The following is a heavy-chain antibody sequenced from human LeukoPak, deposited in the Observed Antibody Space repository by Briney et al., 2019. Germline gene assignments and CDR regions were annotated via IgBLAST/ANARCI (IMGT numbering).Heavy chain of an antibody. Sequence: SETLSLTCAVYGGSFSGYYWSWIRQPPGKGLEWIGEINHSGSTNYNPSLKSRVTISVDKSKNQFSLKLSSVTAADTAVYYCARGPYSNYARYYYYMDVWGKGTTVTVSS. V-gene: IGHV4-34*01. CDR3: ARGPYSNYARYYYYMDV. CDR1: GGSFSGYY. J-gene: IGHJ6*03. D-gene: IGHD4-11*01. CDR2: INHSGST.